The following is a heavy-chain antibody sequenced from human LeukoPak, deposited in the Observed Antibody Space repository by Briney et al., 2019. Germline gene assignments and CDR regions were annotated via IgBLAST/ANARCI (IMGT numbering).Heavy chain of an antibody. Sequence: PGGSLRLSCAASGFTVSSNYMSWVRQAPGKGLEWVSVIYSGNSTYYADSVKGRFTISRDNSKNTPYLQMNSLRADDAAVYYCARASSKQLAGYLPDGFDIWGQGTMVTVSS. V-gene: IGHV3-66*01. J-gene: IGHJ3*02. D-gene: IGHD3-9*01. CDR1: GFTVSSNY. CDR2: IYSGNST. CDR3: ARASSKQLAGYLPDGFDI.